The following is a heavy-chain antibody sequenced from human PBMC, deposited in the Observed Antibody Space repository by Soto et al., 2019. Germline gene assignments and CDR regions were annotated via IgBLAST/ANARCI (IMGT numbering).Heavy chain of an antibody. V-gene: IGHV1-46*01. Sequence: QVQLVQSGAEVKKPGASVKVSCKASGYTFTSYYMHWVRQAPGQGLEWMGIINPSGGSTSYAQKCQGRVTMTRDTSRSTVYMELSSLRSEDTAVYYCARESRGLELRSWGQGTLVTVSS. CDR3: ARESRGLELRS. CDR1: GYTFTSYY. CDR2: INPSGGST. D-gene: IGHD1-7*01. J-gene: IGHJ5*02.